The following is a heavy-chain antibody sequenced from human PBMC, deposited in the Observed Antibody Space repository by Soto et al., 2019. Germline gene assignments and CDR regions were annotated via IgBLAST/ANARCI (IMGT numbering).Heavy chain of an antibody. CDR2: IIPIFGTA. Sequence: ASVKVSCKASGGTFSSYAISWVRQAPGQGLEWMGGIIPIFGTANYAQKFQGRVTITADESTSTAYMELSSLRSEDTAVYYCARVLGYSYGSFDYWGQGTLVTVSS. CDR3: ARVLGYSYGSFDY. CDR1: GGTFSSYA. J-gene: IGHJ4*02. V-gene: IGHV1-69*13. D-gene: IGHD5-18*01.